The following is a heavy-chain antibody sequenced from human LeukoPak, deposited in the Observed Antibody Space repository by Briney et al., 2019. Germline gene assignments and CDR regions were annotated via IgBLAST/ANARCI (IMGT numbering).Heavy chain of an antibody. Sequence: GGSLRLSCATSGFSFSTYSMIWVRQAPGKGLEWVSSVSGTSEYIYYADSVRGRFTISRDNAKNTVYLQMNSLRAEDTAVYYCARWYSSGWYSDYWGQGTLVTVSS. CDR3: ARWYSSGWYSDY. J-gene: IGHJ4*02. V-gene: IGHV3-21*06. CDR1: GFSFSTYS. D-gene: IGHD6-19*01. CDR2: VSGTSEYI.